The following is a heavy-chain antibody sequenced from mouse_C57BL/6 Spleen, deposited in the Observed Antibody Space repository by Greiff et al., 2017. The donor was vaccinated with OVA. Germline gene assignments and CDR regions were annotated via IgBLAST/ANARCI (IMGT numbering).Heavy chain of an antibody. CDR3: ARYPNYYGSSLYYFDY. CDR1: GYTFTSYW. Sequence: QVQLQQSGTELVKPGASVKLSCKASGYTFTSYWMHWVKQRPGQGLEWIGNINPSNGGTNYNEKFKSKATLTVDKSSSTAYMQLSSLTSEDSAVYYCARYPNYYGSSLYYFDYWGQGTTLTVSS. D-gene: IGHD1-1*01. J-gene: IGHJ2*01. CDR2: INPSNGGT. V-gene: IGHV1-53*01.